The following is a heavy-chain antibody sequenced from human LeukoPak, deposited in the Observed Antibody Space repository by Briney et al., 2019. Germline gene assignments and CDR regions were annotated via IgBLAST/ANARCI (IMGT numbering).Heavy chain of an antibody. J-gene: IGHJ3*02. V-gene: IGHV5-51*01. CDR1: GYXFTSYW. CDR3: ARRETYYYDSSGYYAGAFDI. CDR2: IYPGDSDN. D-gene: IGHD3-22*01. Sequence: GESLKISCNGSGYXFTSYWIGWARPMPGKGLEWMGIIYPGDSDNRYSPSFQGQVTISADKSISTAYLQWSSLKASDTAMYYCARRETYYYDSSGYYAGAFDIWGQGIMVTVSS.